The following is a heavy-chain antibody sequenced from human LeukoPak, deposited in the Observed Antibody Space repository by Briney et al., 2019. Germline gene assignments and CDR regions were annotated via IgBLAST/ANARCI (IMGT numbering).Heavy chain of an antibody. CDR3: AKGRYSGYETPDY. J-gene: IGHJ4*02. V-gene: IGHV3-7*02. Sequence: GGSLRLSCAASGFTFSSYWMSWVRQAPGKGLEWVANIKQDGSEKYYVDSVKGRFTISRDNSKNTLYLQMNSLRAEDTAVYYCAKGRYSGYETPDYWGQGTLVTVSS. CDR2: IKQDGSEK. CDR1: GFTFSSYW. D-gene: IGHD5-12*01.